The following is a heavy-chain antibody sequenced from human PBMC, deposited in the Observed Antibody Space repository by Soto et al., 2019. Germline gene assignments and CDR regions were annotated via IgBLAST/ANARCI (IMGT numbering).Heavy chain of an antibody. CDR3: ARDLWGYCGTDCYPMDV. Sequence: PSETLSLTCTVSGGSISSYYWSWIRQPPGKGLQWIGYIYYSGSTNYNPSLKSRVTISVDTSKNQFSLKLSSVTAADTAVYYCARDLWGYCGTDCYPMDVWGQGTTVTVS. CDR2: IYYSGST. D-gene: IGHD2-21*02. V-gene: IGHV4-59*01. CDR1: GGSISSYY. J-gene: IGHJ6*02.